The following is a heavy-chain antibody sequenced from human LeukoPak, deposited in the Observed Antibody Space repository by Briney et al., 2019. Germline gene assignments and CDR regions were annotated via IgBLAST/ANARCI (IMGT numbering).Heavy chain of an antibody. Sequence: GGSLRLSCPASGFTFSSYDMHWVRQATGKGLEWVSAIGTAGDTYYPGSVKGRFTISRENAKNSLYLQMNSLRAGDTAVYYCARVSSGWYGFDYWGQGTLVTVSS. V-gene: IGHV3-13*01. CDR1: GFTFSSYD. J-gene: IGHJ4*02. D-gene: IGHD6-19*01. CDR3: ARVSSGWYGFDY. CDR2: IGTAGDT.